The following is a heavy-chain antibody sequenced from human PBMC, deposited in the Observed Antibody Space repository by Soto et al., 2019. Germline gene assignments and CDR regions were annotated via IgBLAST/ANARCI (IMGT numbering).Heavy chain of an antibody. J-gene: IGHJ4*02. Sequence: QVQLVEAGGGVVQPGRSLRLSCAASGFPFSSYAMHLVRQAPGQGLEWVAVISYDGSNKYYADSVKGRFTISRDNSKNTLYLQMNSLRAEDTAVYYCARDQGWQLDYYFDYWGQGTLVTVSS. CDR3: ARDQGWQLDYYFDY. CDR2: ISYDGSNK. V-gene: IGHV3-30-3*01. D-gene: IGHD6-6*01. CDR1: GFPFSSYA.